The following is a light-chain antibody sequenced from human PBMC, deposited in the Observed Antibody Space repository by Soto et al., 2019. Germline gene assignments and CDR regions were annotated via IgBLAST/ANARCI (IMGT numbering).Light chain of an antibody. CDR2: AAS. J-gene: IGKJ4*01. CDR3: QQLNSYPLT. V-gene: IGKV1-9*01. Sequence: IQLTQSPSSLSASVGDRVTITCRASQGISSYLAWYQQKPGKAPKLLIYAASTLQSGVPSRFSGSGSGTDFNLTIRSLQPEDFDTYYCQQLNSYPLTFGGGTKV. CDR1: QGISSY.